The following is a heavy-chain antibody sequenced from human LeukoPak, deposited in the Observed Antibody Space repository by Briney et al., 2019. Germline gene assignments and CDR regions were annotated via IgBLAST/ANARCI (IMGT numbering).Heavy chain of an antibody. J-gene: IGHJ4*02. CDR2: ISAYNGNT. V-gene: IGHV1-18*01. D-gene: IGHD6-19*01. Sequence: GASVTVSCKASGYTFSSYGISRVRQAPGQGLEWMGWISAYNGNTYYAQNLQGRVTMTTDTSTSTAYMELRSLRSDDTAVYYCARDLKRGYSSGRYSWGTGSSNDYWGQGTLVTVSS. CDR3: ARDLKRGYSSGRYSWGTGSSNDY. CDR1: GYTFSSYG.